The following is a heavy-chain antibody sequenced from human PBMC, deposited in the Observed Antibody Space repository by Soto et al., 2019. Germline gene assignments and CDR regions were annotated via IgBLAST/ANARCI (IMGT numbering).Heavy chain of an antibody. CDR3: ARRRDGYRRYAFDI. Sequence: PSETLSLTCAVYGGSFSGYYWSWIRQPPGKGLEWIGEINHSGSTNYNPSLKSRVTISVDTSKSQSSLKLSSVTAADTAVYYCARRRDGYRRYAFDIWGQGTMVTVSS. D-gene: IGHD5-12*01. V-gene: IGHV4-34*01. CDR2: INHSGST. CDR1: GGSFSGYY. J-gene: IGHJ3*02.